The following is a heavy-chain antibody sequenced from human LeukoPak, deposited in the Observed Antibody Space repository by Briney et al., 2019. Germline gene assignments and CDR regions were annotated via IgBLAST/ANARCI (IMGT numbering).Heavy chain of an antibody. J-gene: IGHJ3*02. CDR1: GGSISSYY. D-gene: IGHD3-22*01. CDR3: ARDLTYYDSSGPVPFDI. CDR2: IYTSGST. V-gene: IGHV4-4*07. Sequence: SETLSLTCTVSGGSISSYYWSWIRQPAGKGLEWIGRIYTSGSTNYNPSLKSRVTMSVDTSKSQFSLKLSSVTAADTAVYYCARDLTYYDSSGPVPFDIWGQGTMVTVSS.